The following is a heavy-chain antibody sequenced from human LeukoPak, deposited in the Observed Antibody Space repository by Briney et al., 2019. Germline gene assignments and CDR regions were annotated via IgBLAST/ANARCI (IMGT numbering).Heavy chain of an antibody. CDR2: IDPESGDT. J-gene: IGHJ5*02. CDR3: AREEYSSGWYRGGWFDP. Sequence: ASVKVSCKASGYIFTGYYMHWLRQAPGQGLEWMGWIDPESGDTNYAQKSQDKITMTRDTYMKTGYMELSSLRYDGTAVYYCAREEYSSGWYRGGWFDPWGQGTQVTASS. V-gene: IGHV1-2*02. D-gene: IGHD6-19*01. CDR1: GYIFTGYY.